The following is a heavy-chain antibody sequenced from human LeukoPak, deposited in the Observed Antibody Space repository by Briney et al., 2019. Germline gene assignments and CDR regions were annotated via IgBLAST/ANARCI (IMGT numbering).Heavy chain of an antibody. CDR1: GYSFTSYW. CDR3: ARHGTEMATTYNWFDP. CDR2: IYPGDSGT. Sequence: GESLKISCKGSGYSFTSYWIGWVRQMPGKGLEWMGIIYPGDSGTRYSPSFQGQVTISADKSISTAYLQWSSLKASDTAMYYCARHGTEMATTYNWFDPWGQGTLVTVSS. J-gene: IGHJ5*02. D-gene: IGHD5-24*01. V-gene: IGHV5-51*01.